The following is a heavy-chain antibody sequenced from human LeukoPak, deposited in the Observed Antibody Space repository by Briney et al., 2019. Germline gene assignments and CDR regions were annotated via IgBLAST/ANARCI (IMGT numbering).Heavy chain of an antibody. CDR2: IYPDDSDT. V-gene: IGHV5-51*01. CDR1: GYTFSSYW. CDR3: ARLAYCSNDVCYSNYYYSMDV. D-gene: IGHD2-8*01. J-gene: IGHJ6*03. Sequence: GESLKISCKGSGYTFSSYWIGWVRQMPGKGLEWMGIIYPDDSDTRYSPSFQGQVTISADKSISTAYLQWSSLKASDTAMYYCARLAYCSNDVCYSNYYYSMDVWGKGTTVTVSS.